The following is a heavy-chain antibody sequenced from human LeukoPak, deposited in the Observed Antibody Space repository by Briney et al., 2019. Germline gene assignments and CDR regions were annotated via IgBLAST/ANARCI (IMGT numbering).Heavy chain of an antibody. CDR2: ISGSGDIT. CDR3: AKRDNNDYYTGLHVFDI. D-gene: IGHD3-22*01. V-gene: IGHV3-23*01. CDR1: GFTFSSYA. Sequence: PGGSLRLSCAASGFTFSSYAMTWVRQAPGKGPEWVSGISGSGDITYYTDSVKGRFTISRDNSKNTLDLQMNSLRAEDTAVYYCAKRDNNDYYTGLHVFDIWGQGTMVTVSS. J-gene: IGHJ3*02.